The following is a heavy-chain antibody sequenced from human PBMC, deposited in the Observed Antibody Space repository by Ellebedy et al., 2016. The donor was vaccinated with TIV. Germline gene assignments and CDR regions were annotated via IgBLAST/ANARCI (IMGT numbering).Heavy chain of an antibody. CDR2: INQEGSDK. D-gene: IGHD2-15*01. CDR1: EFAFETDW. V-gene: IGHV3-7*01. Sequence: GESLKISCAASEFAFETDWMTWVRQAPGKGLEWVANINQEGSDKSYVDSVKGRFTISRDNAKSSLYLQMNSLRAEDTAVYYCAIGARSEGGYWGQGTLVTVSS. CDR3: AIGARSEGGY. J-gene: IGHJ4*02.